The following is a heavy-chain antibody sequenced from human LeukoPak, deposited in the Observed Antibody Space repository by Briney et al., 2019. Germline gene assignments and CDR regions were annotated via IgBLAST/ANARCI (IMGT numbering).Heavy chain of an antibody. J-gene: IGHJ6*02. D-gene: IGHD1-26*01. CDR1: GFTFSRYA. CDR3: ATGGLGHSYYYGMDV. Sequence: GGSLRLSCAASGFTFSRYALTWVRQAPGKGLEWVSVISGSGGSTYYADSVKGRFTISRDNSKNTLFLQMNRLRAEDTAVYYCATGGLGHSYYYGMDVWGQGTTVTVSS. CDR2: ISGSGGST. V-gene: IGHV3-23*01.